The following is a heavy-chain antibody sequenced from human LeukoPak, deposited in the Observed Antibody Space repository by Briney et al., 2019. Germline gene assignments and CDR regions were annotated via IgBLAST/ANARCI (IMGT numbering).Heavy chain of an antibody. CDR3: ARVLWFGETRNPIFDH. V-gene: IGHV1-18*01. D-gene: IGHD3-10*01. J-gene: IGHJ4*02. CDR2: ISAYNGNT. CDR1: GYTFTSNG. Sequence: ASVKVSCKASGYTFTSNGISWVRQAPGQGRGWMGWISAYNGNTNYAQKVQGRVTLTTDTSTNTAYMELRSLTSDATAVYYCARVLWFGETRNPIFDHWGQGTLVTVSS.